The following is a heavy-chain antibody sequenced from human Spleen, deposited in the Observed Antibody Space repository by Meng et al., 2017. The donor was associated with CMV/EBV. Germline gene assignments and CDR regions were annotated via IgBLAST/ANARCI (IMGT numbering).Heavy chain of an antibody. CDR3: SRLVEPSYYYGMDV. Sequence: GESLKISCAASGFSFSGSAMHWVRQASGKGLEWVGHIRSKPNTYATAYAASVEGRFSISRDDSKNTTYLQMNSLKTEDTAVYYCSRLVEPSYYYGMDVWGPGTTVTVSS. CDR1: GFSFSGSA. V-gene: IGHV3-73*01. J-gene: IGHJ6*02. D-gene: IGHD1-26*01. CDR2: IRSKPNTYAT.